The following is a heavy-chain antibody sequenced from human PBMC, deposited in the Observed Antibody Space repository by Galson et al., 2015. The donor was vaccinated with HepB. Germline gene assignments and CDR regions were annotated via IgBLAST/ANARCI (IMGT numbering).Heavy chain of an antibody. CDR2: IRYDGTNK. J-gene: IGHJ4*02. Sequence: SLRLSCAASGFSFSSYGMDWVRQAPGKGLERVAVIRYDGTNKYYADSVKGRFTISRDNSKNTLYLQMDSLRAEDTAVYYCATSSISSGSYHFYFDYWGQGTLVTVSS. V-gene: IGHV3-33*01. CDR3: ATSSISSGSYHFYFDY. D-gene: IGHD1-26*01. CDR1: GFSFSSYG.